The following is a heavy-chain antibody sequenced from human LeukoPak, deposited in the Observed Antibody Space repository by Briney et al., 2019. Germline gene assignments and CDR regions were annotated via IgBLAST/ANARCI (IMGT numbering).Heavy chain of an antibody. J-gene: IGHJ6*03. CDR3: ARAGAYGGNYYYYYMDV. Sequence: PSQTLSLTCTVSGGSISSGSYCWSWIRQPAGKGLEWIGRIYTSGSTNYNPSLKSRVTISVDTSKNQFSLKLSSVTAADTAVYYCARAGAYGGNYYYYYMDVWGKGTTVTVSS. V-gene: IGHV4-61*02. CDR2: IYTSGST. CDR1: GGSISSGSYC. D-gene: IGHD4-23*01.